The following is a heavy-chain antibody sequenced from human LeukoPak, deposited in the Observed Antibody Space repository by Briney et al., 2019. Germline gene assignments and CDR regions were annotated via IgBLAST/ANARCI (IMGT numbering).Heavy chain of an antibody. CDR3: ATHGGDGPGSSNFDY. CDR1: GGSISNNNYS. CDR2: IYYSGST. J-gene: IGHJ4*02. Sequence: PSETLSLTCTVSGGSISNNNYSWGWIRQPPGKALEWIGSIYYSGSTLHNPSLMSRVTMSVDTSKNQFTLKLSSVTAADTAVYYCATHGGDGPGSSNFDYWGQGTLVTVSS. V-gene: IGHV4-39*01. D-gene: IGHD3-10*01.